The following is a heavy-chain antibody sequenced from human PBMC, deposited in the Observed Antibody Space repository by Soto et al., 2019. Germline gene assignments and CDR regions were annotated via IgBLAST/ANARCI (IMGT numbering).Heavy chain of an antibody. CDR1: GFTFDDYA. CDR3: AKDMADILTGYDAFDI. CDR2: ISGDGGST. V-gene: IGHV3-43*02. J-gene: IGHJ3*02. Sequence: GESLKISCAASGFTFDDYAMHWVRQAPGKGLEWVSLISGDGGSTYYADSVKGRFTISRDNSKNSLYLQMNSLRTEDTALYYCAKDMADILTGYDAFDIWGQGTMVTVSS. D-gene: IGHD3-9*01.